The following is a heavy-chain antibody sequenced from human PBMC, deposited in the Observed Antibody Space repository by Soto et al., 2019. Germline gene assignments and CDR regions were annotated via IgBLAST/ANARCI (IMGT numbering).Heavy chain of an antibody. CDR2: TYYKSKWNN. J-gene: IGHJ6*02. D-gene: IGHD3-10*01. Sequence: PXQTLSLTCAICGDSVSSNSAGCNWIRQSPSRGLEWLGRTYYKSKWNNDYALSVKSRITINPDTSKNQFSLHLYSVTPEDTAVYYCTGITWFRGMDVWGQGTQVTVSS. V-gene: IGHV6-1*01. CDR1: GDSVSSNSAG. CDR3: TGITWFRGMDV.